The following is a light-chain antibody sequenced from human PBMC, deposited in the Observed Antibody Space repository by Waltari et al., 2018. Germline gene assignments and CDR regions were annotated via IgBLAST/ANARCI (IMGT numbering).Light chain of an antibody. Sequence: EIVLTQSPGTLSLSPGERATLSCRASQSVSKFLAWYQQKPGQAPRLLIYGASTRATGIPDRFSGSGSGTDFSLTISRLEPEDFAVYYCQQYDRLPATFGQGTKVEIK. CDR3: QQYDRLPAT. CDR2: GAS. CDR1: QSVSKF. V-gene: IGKV3-20*01. J-gene: IGKJ1*01.